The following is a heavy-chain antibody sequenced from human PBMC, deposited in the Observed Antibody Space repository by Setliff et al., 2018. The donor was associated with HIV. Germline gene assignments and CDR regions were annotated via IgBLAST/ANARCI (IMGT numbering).Heavy chain of an antibody. CDR3: ARHHELTAHGLFDS. J-gene: IGHJ4*02. D-gene: IGHD1-7*01. CDR1: GGSISSGGYY. V-gene: IGHV4-39*01. Sequence: SETLSLTCTVSGGSISSGGYYWSWIRQHPGKGLEWIGEINHSGSTNYNPSLKSRVTISVDTSKNQFSLKLSSVTAADTAVYYCARHHELTAHGLFDSWGQGALVTVSS. CDR2: INHSGST.